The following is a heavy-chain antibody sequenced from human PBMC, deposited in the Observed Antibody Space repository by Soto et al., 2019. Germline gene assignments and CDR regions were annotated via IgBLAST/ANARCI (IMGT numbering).Heavy chain of an antibody. D-gene: IGHD5-18*01. CDR1: GFTFSSYA. CDR2: ISYDGSNK. CDR3: AREGHRGYSYGQYNWFDP. J-gene: IGHJ5*02. V-gene: IGHV3-30-3*01. Sequence: QVQLVESGGGVVQPGRSLRLSCAASGFTFSSYAMHWVRQAPGKGLEWVAVISYDGSNKYYADSVKGRFTISRDNSKNTLYLQMNSLRAEDTAVYYCAREGHRGYSYGQYNWFDPWGQGTLVTVSS.